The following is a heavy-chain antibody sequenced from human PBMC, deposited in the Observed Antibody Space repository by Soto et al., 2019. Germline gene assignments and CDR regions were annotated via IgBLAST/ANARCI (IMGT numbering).Heavy chain of an antibody. CDR1: GYTFTAQY. CDR2: INPTTGAT. Sequence: QAQFVQSGAEVKKPGASVKVSCQASGYTFTAQYLHWVRKAPGEGLEWMGWINPTTGATRYAQKFKGRVTTTRDTSMRTAGVEVRSLRPDDTSVYYCAKGDSSWVSWFDPWGQGTLVTVSS. V-gene: IGHV1-2*02. D-gene: IGHD6-19*01. CDR3: AKGDSSWVSWFDP. J-gene: IGHJ5*02.